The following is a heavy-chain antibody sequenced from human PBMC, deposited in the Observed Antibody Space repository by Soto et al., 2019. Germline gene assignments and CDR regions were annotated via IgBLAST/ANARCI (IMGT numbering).Heavy chain of an antibody. D-gene: IGHD6-19*01. Sequence: PEGSLRLSCAASGFTFSILAMGWVRQAPGKGLEWVSVIDYTGGTTYYTDSVKGRFIISRDNSKKILNRQMNSLRTEDTAIDYCAKDATRTSGWYYFDYWGRGALVTVSS. J-gene: IGHJ4*02. CDR2: IDYTGGTT. V-gene: IGHV3-23*01. CDR3: AKDATRTSGWYYFDY. CDR1: GFTFSILA.